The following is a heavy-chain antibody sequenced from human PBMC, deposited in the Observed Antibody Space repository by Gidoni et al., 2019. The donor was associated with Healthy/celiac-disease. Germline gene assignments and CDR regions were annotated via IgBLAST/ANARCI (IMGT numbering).Heavy chain of an antibody. CDR3: ARSYDSSGPLNAFDI. Sequence: QVQLVQSGAEVKTPGSSVQVSCKAFGGTFSSYAISWVRQAPGQGLEWMGGIIPIFGTANYEQKFQGRVTITADESTSTAYMELSSLRSEDTAVYYCARSYDSSGPLNAFDIWGQGTMVTVSS. CDR1: GGTFSSYA. J-gene: IGHJ3*02. V-gene: IGHV1-69*01. D-gene: IGHD3-22*01. CDR2: IIPIFGTA.